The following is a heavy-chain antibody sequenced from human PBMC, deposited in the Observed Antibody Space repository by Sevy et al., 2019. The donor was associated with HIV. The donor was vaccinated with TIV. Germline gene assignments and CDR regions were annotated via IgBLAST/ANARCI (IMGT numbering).Heavy chain of an antibody. Sequence: GGSLRLSCPASGFTFNTYWMQWVRQAPGKGLEWVANIRQDGNEIYYADSVKGRFTISRDNAMQSLYLEMNNLRVEDSGIYYCARRYFDVWGQGTLVTVSS. V-gene: IGHV3-7*01. CDR1: GFTFNTYW. CDR2: IRQDGNEI. J-gene: IGHJ4*02. CDR3: ARRYFDV.